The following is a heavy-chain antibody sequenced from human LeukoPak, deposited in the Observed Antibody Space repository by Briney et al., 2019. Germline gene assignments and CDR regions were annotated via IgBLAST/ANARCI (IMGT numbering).Heavy chain of an antibody. CDR2: INPNSGGT. CDR3: ARDRWDKGTAIPGGD. D-gene: IGHD2-2*02. J-gene: IGHJ4*02. Sequence: ASVKVSCKASGYTFTGYYMHWVRQAPGQGLEWMGRINPNSGGTNYAQKFQGRVTMTRDTSISTAYMELSRLRSDDTAVYYCARDRWDKGTAIPGGDWGQGTLVTVSP. V-gene: IGHV1-2*06. CDR1: GYTFTGYY.